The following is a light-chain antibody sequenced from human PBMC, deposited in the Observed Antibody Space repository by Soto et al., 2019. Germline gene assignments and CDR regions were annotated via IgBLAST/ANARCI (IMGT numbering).Light chain of an antibody. CDR3: QQYNNWSPWT. J-gene: IGKJ1*01. CDR1: QSVSSN. Sequence: EIVMTQSPATLSVSPGERATLSCRASQSVSSNLAWYQQKPGQAPRLLIYGASTRATGIPARFSGSGSGTEFTLTISSLQSEDFAVYYCQQYNNWSPWTFGQGIKVEIK. CDR2: GAS. V-gene: IGKV3-15*01.